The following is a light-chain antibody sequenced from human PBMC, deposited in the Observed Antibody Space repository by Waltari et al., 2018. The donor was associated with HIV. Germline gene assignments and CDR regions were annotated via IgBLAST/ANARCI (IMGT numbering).Light chain of an antibody. CDR2: DAS. J-gene: IGKJ2*01. CDR3: QQRSNRPPKYT. Sequence: EIVLTQSPATLSLSPGERATLSCRASQIVSSYLAWYQQKPGRAPRLLIYDASNRATGIPARFSGSGSGTDFTLTISSLEPEDFAVYYCQQRSNRPPKYTFGQGTKLEIK. CDR1: QIVSSY. V-gene: IGKV3-11*01.